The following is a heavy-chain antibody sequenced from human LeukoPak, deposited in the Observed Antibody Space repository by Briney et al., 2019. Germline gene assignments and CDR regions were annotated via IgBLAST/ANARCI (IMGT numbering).Heavy chain of an antibody. CDR1: GFTFSSYW. CDR3: AGNILFAFDI. J-gene: IGHJ3*02. V-gene: IGHV3-7*03. CDR2: IKQDGSEK. Sequence: PGGSLRLSCPASGFTFSSYWMSWVRQAPGKGLEWVANIKQDGSEKYYVDSVKGRFTISRDNAKNSLYLQMNSLRAEDTAMYYCAGNILFAFDIWGQGTMVTVSS.